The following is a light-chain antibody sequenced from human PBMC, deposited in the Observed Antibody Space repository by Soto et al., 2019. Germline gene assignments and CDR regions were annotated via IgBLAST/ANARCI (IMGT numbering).Light chain of an antibody. CDR2: KAS. CDR1: ENIKSW. J-gene: IGKJ2*01. V-gene: IGKV1-5*03. Sequence: DIQMTQSPSTLSASVGDRVTIACRASENIKSWLAWYQQQPGKAPKLLIYKASSLQSGVPSRFSGSGSGTEFTLTISSLQADDFATYYCQQDNSFPYTFGQGTWLEIK. CDR3: QQDNSFPYT.